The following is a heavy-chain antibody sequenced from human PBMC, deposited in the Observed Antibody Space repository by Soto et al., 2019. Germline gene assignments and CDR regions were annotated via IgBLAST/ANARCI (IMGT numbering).Heavy chain of an antibody. CDR2: ISYDGSNK. Sequence: GGSLRLSCAASGFTFSSYGMHWVRQAPGKGLEWVAVISYDGSNKYYADSVKGRFTISRDNSKNTLYLQMNSLRAEDTAVYYCAKDILRYFDWSKEGDNWFDPWGQGTLVTVSS. V-gene: IGHV3-30*18. CDR3: AKDILRYFDWSKEGDNWFDP. CDR1: GFTFSSYG. D-gene: IGHD3-9*01. J-gene: IGHJ5*02.